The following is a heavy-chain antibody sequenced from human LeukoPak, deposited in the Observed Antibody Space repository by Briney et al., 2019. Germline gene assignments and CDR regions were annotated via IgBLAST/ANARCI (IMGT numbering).Heavy chain of an antibody. D-gene: IGHD6-13*01. CDR3: ALSIAAHDY. CDR1: GFVFTSYS. CDR2: ISRESSYI. J-gene: IGHJ4*02. V-gene: IGHV3-21*01. Sequence: GGSLRLSCAASGFVFTSYSMNWVRQAPGKELEWISSISRESSYIYYADSVKGRFTISRDNAKNSLYLQMNSLRAEDTAVYYCALSIAAHDYWGQGTLVTVSS.